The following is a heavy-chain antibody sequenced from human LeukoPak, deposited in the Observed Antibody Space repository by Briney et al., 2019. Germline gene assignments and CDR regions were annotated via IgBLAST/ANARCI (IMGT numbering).Heavy chain of an antibody. CDR1: GYTFTRYG. Sequence: ASVKVSCRASGYTFTRYGLSWVRQAPGQGLEWMGWISGYNGKANYVQKFQGRVTMTTDTSTSTAYMELRSLRSDDTAVYYCARAVGNDYGDPPYFDYWGQGTLVTVSS. CDR2: ISGYNGKA. CDR3: ARAVGNDYGDPPYFDY. V-gene: IGHV1-18*01. D-gene: IGHD4-17*01. J-gene: IGHJ4*02.